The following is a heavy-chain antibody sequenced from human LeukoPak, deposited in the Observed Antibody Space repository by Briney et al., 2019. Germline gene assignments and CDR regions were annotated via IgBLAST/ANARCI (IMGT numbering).Heavy chain of an antibody. V-gene: IGHV1-2*02. D-gene: IGHD3-22*01. CDR1: GYTFTGYY. CDR2: INPNSGGT. CDR3: ATLTADSSGYYYFDY. Sequence: ASVKVSCKASGYTFTGYYMHWVRQAPGQGLEWMGWINPNSGGTNYAQKFQGRVTMTRDTSISTAYMELSRLRSDDTAVYYCATLTADSSGYYYFDYWGQGTLVTVSS. J-gene: IGHJ4*02.